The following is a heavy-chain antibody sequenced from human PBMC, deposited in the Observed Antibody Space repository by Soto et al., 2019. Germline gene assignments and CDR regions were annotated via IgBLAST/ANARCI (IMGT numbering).Heavy chain of an antibody. CDR2: IIPIFGTA. V-gene: IGHV1-69*13. CDR3: ARESGYYDILTCYYKPYYYYGMDV. Sequence: GDSVKVSCKASGGTFSSYAISWVRQAPGQGLEWMGGIIPIFGTANYAQKFQGRVTITADESTSTAYMELSSLRSEDTAVYYCARESGYYDILTCYYKPYYYYGMDVWGQGTTVTVS. CDR1: GGTFSSYA. D-gene: IGHD3-9*01. J-gene: IGHJ6*02.